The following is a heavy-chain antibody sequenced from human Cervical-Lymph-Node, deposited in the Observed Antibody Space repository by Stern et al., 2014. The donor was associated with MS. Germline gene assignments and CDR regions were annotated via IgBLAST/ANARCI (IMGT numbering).Heavy chain of an antibody. CDR3: ARDGRSV. V-gene: IGHV3-30-3*01. CDR1: GFTFSSYT. Sequence: VQLVESGGGVVQPGRSLRLSCAASGFTFSSYTMHWVRQAPGKGLEWVAVISYDGNSKFYADCVKGRFTISRDNSKNTLFLQMNSLRTEDTAVYYCARDGRSVWGQGTLVTVSS. CDR2: ISYDGNSK. J-gene: IGHJ4*02.